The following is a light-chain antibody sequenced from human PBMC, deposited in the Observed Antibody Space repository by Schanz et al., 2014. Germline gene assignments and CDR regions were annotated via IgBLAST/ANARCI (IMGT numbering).Light chain of an antibody. CDR3: QQANSFPFT. CDR2: AAS. J-gene: IGKJ4*01. CDR1: QSIGNW. Sequence: DIQMTQSPSTLSASVGDRVIITCRASQSIGNWLAWYQQKPGKAPKLLIYAASSLQSGVPSRFSGSGSGTDFTLTISSLQPEDFATYYCQQANSFPFTFGGGTKVEIK. V-gene: IGKV1-12*02.